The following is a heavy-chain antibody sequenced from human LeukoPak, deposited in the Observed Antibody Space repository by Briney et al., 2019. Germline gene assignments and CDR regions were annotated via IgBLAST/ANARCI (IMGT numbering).Heavy chain of an antibody. Sequence: GGSLRLSCAASGFDFKNAWMSWVRQAPGKGLEWVGRIYSKSGSGTIHYAAPVKGRFSILRDDSKNTLYLQMNSLKTEDTAIYYCTTYYGGSGDYWGQGTLVTVSS. V-gene: IGHV3-15*01. CDR1: GFDFKNAW. CDR3: TTYYGGSGDY. D-gene: IGHD4-23*01. CDR2: IYSKSGSGTI. J-gene: IGHJ4*02.